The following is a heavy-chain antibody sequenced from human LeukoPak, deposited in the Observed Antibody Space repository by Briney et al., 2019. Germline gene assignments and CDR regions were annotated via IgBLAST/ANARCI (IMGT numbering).Heavy chain of an antibody. D-gene: IGHD1-26*01. CDR1: GFTFSSYA. CDR3: ARSGGYAALLY. Sequence: PGGSLRLSCAGSGFTFSSYAMSWVRQAPGKGLEWVGRIRNKARSNTNEYAASVKGRFTISRDDSKNSLYLQMNSLKTEDTAVYYCARSGGYAALLYWGEGAL. V-gene: IGHV3-72*01. J-gene: IGHJ4*02. CDR2: IRNKARSNTN.